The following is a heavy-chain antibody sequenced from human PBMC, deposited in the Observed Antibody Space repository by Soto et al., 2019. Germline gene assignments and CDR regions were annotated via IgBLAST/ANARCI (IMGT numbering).Heavy chain of an antibody. Sequence: QVQLVQSGAEVKKPGSSVKVSCKASGGTFSSYAISWVRQAPGQGLEWMGGIIPIFGTANYAQKFQGRVTITADESTSTAYMELSSLRSDDTAWYYCARGRLGFLEANYFDYWGQGTLVTVSS. V-gene: IGHV1-69*01. CDR2: IIPIFGTA. CDR1: GGTFSSYA. D-gene: IGHD3-3*01. J-gene: IGHJ4*02. CDR3: ARGRLGFLEANYFDY.